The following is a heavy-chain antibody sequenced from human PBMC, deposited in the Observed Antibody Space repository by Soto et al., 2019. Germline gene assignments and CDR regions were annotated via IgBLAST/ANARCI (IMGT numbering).Heavy chain of an antibody. CDR1: GFTFSSYG. D-gene: IGHD3-9*01. CDR2: IWYDGSNK. V-gene: IGHV3-33*01. J-gene: IGHJ3*02. CDR3: ARGDYDILTGYGFDI. Sequence: QVQLVESGGGVVQPGRSLRLSCAASGFTFSSYGMHWVRQAPGKGLEWVAVIWYDGSNKYYADSVKGRFTISRDNSKNTLYLQMNSLRAEDTAVYYCARGDYDILTGYGFDIWGQGTMVTVSS.